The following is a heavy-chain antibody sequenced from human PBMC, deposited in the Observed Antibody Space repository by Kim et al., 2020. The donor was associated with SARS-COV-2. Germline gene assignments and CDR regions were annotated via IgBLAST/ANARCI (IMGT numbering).Heavy chain of an antibody. V-gene: IGHV3-53*01. CDR3: ARGASSSWYSPTDYYYYGMDG. CDR2: IYSGGST. CDR1: GFTVSSNY. J-gene: IGHJ6*02. D-gene: IGHD6-13*01. Sequence: GGSLRLSCAASGFTVSSNYMSWVRQAPGKGLEWVSVIYSGGSTYYADSVKGRFTISRDNSKNTLYLQMNSLRAEDTAAYYCARGASSSWYSPTDYYYYGMDGGGQGTTVTVTS.